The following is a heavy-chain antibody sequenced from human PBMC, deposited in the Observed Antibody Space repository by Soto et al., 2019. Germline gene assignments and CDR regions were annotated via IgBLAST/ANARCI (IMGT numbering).Heavy chain of an antibody. D-gene: IGHD6-13*01. CDR3: ARPMVPYSSSWYFDY. J-gene: IGHJ4*02. CDR2: ISAYNGNT. CDR1: GYTFTNFG. Sequence: GASVKVSCKASGYTFTNFGISWVRQAPGQGLEWMGWISAYNGNTNYAQKFQGRVTMTTDTSTSTAYMELRSLRSDDTAVYYCARPMVPYSSSWYFDYWGQGTLVTVSS. V-gene: IGHV1-18*01.